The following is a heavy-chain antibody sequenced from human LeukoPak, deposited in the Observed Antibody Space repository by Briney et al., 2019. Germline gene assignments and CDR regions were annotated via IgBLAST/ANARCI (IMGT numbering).Heavy chain of an antibody. J-gene: IGHJ3*02. D-gene: IGHD3-9*01. Sequence: SETLSLTCTVSGGSISSYYWSWIRQPPGKGLEWIGYIYYSGSTNYNPSLKSRVTISVDTSKNQFSLKLSSVTAADTAVYYCASSLLRYFDWYAFDIWGQGTMVTVSS. CDR2: IYYSGST. V-gene: IGHV4-59*12. CDR3: ASSLLRYFDWYAFDI. CDR1: GGSISSYY.